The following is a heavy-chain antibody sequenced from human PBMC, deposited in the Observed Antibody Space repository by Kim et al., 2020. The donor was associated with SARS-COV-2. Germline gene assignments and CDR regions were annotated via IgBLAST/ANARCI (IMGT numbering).Heavy chain of an antibody. D-gene: IGHD3-9*01. V-gene: IGHV3-23*01. J-gene: IGHJ4*02. CDR3: AKGTGYDILTGYYHFDY. Sequence: VKGRFTISRDNSKNTLYLQMNSLRAEDTAVYYCAKGTGYDILTGYYHFDYWGQGTLVTVSS.